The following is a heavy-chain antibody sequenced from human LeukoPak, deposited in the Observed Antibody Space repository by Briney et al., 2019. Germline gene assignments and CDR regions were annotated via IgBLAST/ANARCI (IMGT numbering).Heavy chain of an antibody. CDR2: ISYDGSNK. CDR1: GFTFSSYG. J-gene: IGHJ4*02. Sequence: QAGGSLILSCAASGFTFSSYGMHWVRQAPGKGLEWVALISYDGSNKYYADSVKGRFTISRDNSKNTLYLQMNSLRAEDTAVYYCAKDYGMVRVDYWGQGTLVTVSS. V-gene: IGHV3-30*18. D-gene: IGHD3-10*01. CDR3: AKDYGMVRVDY.